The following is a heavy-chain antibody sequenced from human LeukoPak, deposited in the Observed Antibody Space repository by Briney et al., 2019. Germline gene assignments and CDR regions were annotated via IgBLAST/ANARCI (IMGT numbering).Heavy chain of an antibody. D-gene: IGHD3-9*01. Sequence: GGSLRLSCAASGFTFSSYAMSWVRQAPGKGLEWVSAISGSGGSTYYADSVKGRFTVSRDNSKNTLYLQMNSLRAEDTAVYYCAKDLLPVELYYDILTGHRSFDAFDIWGQGTMVTVSS. CDR2: ISGSGGST. CDR3: AKDLLPVELYYDILTGHRSFDAFDI. CDR1: GFTFSSYA. J-gene: IGHJ3*02. V-gene: IGHV3-23*01.